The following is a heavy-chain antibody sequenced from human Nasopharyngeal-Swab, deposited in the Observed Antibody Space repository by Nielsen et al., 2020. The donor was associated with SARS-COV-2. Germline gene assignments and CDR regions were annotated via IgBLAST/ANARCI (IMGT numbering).Heavy chain of an antibody. V-gene: IGHV1-18*01. Sequence: ASVKVSCKASGYTFTSYGISWVRQAPGQGLEWIGWISAYNGNTNYAQKLQGRVTMTTDTSTSTAYMELRSLRSDDTAVYYCASSLYNYDSSGYPTPSDAFDIWGQGTMVTVSS. CDR1: GYTFTSYG. CDR3: ASSLYNYDSSGYPTPSDAFDI. J-gene: IGHJ3*02. CDR2: ISAYNGNT. D-gene: IGHD3-22*01.